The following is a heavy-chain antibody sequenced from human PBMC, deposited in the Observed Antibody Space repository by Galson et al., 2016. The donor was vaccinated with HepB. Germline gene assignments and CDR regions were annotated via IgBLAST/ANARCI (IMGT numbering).Heavy chain of an antibody. D-gene: IGHD4-11*01. J-gene: IGHJ6*04. CDR2: ISSSSSYI. CDR3: ARDRIPSPRTTPYYHYGMDV. Sequence: SLRLSCAASGFIFSSYSMNWVRQAPGKGLEWVSSISSSSSYIYYADSVKGRFTISRGNAKNSLYLQMNSLRAEDTAVYYCARDRIPSPRTTPYYHYGMDVWGKGTTVTVSS. CDR1: GFIFSSYS. V-gene: IGHV3-21*06.